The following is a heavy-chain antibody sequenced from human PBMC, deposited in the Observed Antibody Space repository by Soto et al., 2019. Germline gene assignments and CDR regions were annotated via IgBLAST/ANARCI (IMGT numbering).Heavy chain of an antibody. V-gene: IGHV4-59*01. CDR2: MYHSGST. D-gene: IGHD2-15*01. Sequence: SETLSLTCTVSGGSISSYYWSWIRQPPGKGLEWIGYMYHSGSTNYNPSLKSRVTISVDTSKNQFSLKLSSVTAADTAVYYCARYCSGGICYLDPWGQGTLVTVS. CDR1: GGSISSYY. CDR3: ARYCSGGICYLDP. J-gene: IGHJ5*02.